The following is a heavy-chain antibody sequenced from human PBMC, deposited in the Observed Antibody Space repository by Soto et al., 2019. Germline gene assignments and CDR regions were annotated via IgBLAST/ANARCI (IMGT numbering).Heavy chain of an antibody. J-gene: IGHJ3*02. CDR2: ISYDGSNK. CDR3: AKAGVVAAINI. CDR1: GFTFSSYG. V-gene: IGHV3-30*18. D-gene: IGHD2-15*01. Sequence: PGGSLRLSCAASGFTFSSYGMHWVRQAPGKGLEWVAVISYDGSNKYYADSVKGRFTISRDNSKNTLYLQMNSLRAEDTAVYYCAKAGVVAAINIWGQGTMVTVS.